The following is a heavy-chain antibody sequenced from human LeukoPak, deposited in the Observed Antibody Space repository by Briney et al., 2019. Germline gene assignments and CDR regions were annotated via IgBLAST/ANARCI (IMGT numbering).Heavy chain of an antibody. CDR3: ARQGAVAGNWFDP. CDR1: GGSISSSSYY. J-gene: IGHJ5*02. Sequence: SETLSLTCTVSGGSISSSSYYWGWIRQPPGKGLEWIGSIYYSGSTNYNPSLKGRVTISVDTSKNQFSLKLSSVTAADTAVYYCARQGAVAGNWFDPWGQGTLVTVSS. D-gene: IGHD6-19*01. CDR2: IYYSGST. V-gene: IGHV4-39*01.